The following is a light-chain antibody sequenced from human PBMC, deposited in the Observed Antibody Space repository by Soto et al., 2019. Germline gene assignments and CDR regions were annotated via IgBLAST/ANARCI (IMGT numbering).Light chain of an antibody. CDR1: QGISSA. J-gene: IGKJ2*01. CDR3: QQFTSYPQGYT. CDR2: DAS. Sequence: IQLTQSPSSLSASVGDRVTITCRASQGISSALAWYQQKPGKAPKLLIYDASSLESGVPSRFSGSGYGTDFTLTISSLQPEDFATYYCQQFTSYPQGYTFGQGTKLEIK. V-gene: IGKV1-13*02.